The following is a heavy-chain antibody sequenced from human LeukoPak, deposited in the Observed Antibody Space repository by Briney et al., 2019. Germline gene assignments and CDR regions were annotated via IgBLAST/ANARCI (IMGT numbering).Heavy chain of an antibody. CDR1: GFTFSSYG. V-gene: IGHV3-23*01. D-gene: IGHD3-16*01. J-gene: IGHJ1*01. CDR2: ISGSGGST. CDR3: AKDDDWGRFNH. Sequence: GGSLRLSCAASGFTFSSYGMSWVRQAPGKGLEWVSAISGSGGSTYYADSVKGRFTISRDNFKNTVSLQLNSLRAEDTAMYYCAKDDDWGRFNHWGQGTLVTVSS.